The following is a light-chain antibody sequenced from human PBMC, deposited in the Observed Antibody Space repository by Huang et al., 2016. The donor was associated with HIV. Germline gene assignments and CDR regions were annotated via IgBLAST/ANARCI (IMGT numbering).Light chain of an antibody. CDR1: QSVDSN. CDR3: QQYGSSPLT. Sequence: EIVLTQSPATLSLSPGERATLSCGASQSVDSNLAWSQQKPGLAPRLLIYDASSRATGIPDRCSGSGSGTDFTLTISRLEPEDFAVYYCQQYGSSPLTFGGGTKVEIK. V-gene: IGKV3D-20*01. CDR2: DAS. J-gene: IGKJ4*01.